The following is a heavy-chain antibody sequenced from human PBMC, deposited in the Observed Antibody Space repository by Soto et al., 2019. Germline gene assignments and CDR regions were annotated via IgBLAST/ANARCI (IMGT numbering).Heavy chain of an antibody. D-gene: IGHD1-26*01. Sequence: PGGSLRLCCAASGFNFSDYYRSWIRRAPGTGLEWVLYITTSSSYTNYADSVKGRFTISRDNARNSLYLQMNGLRAEDTAVYYCARYMNSGTYQDYWGQGTLVTVS. CDR3: ARYMNSGTYQDY. CDR1: GFNFSDYY. V-gene: IGHV3-11*06. CDR2: ITTSSSYT. J-gene: IGHJ4*02.